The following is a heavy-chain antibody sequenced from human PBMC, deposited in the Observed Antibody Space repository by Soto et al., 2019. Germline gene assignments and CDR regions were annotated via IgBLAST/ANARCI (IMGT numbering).Heavy chain of an antibody. V-gene: IGHV4-59*01. J-gene: IGHJ4*02. CDR2: IYYSGST. Sequence: SETLSLTCTVSGGSISSYYWSWIRQPPGKGLEWIGYIYYSGSTNYNPSLKSRVTISVDTSKNQFSLKLSSVTAADKAVFYCAREYYDSSGYYHYFDYWGQGTLVTVSS. CDR1: GGSISSYY. D-gene: IGHD3-22*01. CDR3: AREYYDSSGYYHYFDY.